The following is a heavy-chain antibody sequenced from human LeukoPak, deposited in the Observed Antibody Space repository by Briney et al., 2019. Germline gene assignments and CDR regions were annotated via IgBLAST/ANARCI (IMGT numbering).Heavy chain of an antibody. D-gene: IGHD5-18*01. V-gene: IGHV4-39*07. CDR3: ARSVIQLWPYDFDY. J-gene: IGHJ4*02. Sequence: SETLSLTCTVSGGSISSSNYYCGWIRQPPGKGLEWIGSIYYSGSTNYNPSLKSRVTISVDTSKNQFSLKLSSVTAADTAVYYCARSVIQLWPYDFDYWGQGTLVTVSS. CDR1: GGSISSSNYY. CDR2: IYYSGST.